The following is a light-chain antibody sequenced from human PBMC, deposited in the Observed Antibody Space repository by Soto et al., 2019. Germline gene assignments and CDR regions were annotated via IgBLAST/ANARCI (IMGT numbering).Light chain of an antibody. CDR3: HQRQSWPRT. J-gene: IGKJ1*01. CDR2: QTS. Sequence: EIVLTQSPGTLSLSPGERATLSCRASQRVTSSYLAWYQHRPGQAPRLLIYQTSIRAAGIPARFSASGTGTDFTLTISDVQPEDFAVYYCHQRQSWPRTFGQGTKVDIK. CDR1: QRVTSSY. V-gene: IGKV3D-20*02.